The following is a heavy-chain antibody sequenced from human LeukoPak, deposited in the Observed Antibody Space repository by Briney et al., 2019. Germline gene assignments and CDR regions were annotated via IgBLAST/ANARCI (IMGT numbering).Heavy chain of an antibody. V-gene: IGHV3-7*04. Sequence: GGSLRLSCAASGFTFSNYWMSWVRQSPGRGLEWVANINRDGSAEYYVDSVGGRFTVSRDNAKNSLYLQIDSLRAEDTAVYYCARADNYGSILDYWGRGTLVTVSS. CDR2: INRDGSAE. CDR3: ARADNYGSILDY. D-gene: IGHD3-10*01. J-gene: IGHJ4*02. CDR1: GFTFSNYW.